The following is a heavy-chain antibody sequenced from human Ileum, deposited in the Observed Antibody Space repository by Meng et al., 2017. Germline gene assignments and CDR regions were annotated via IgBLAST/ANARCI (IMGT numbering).Heavy chain of an antibody. J-gene: IGHJ2*01. CDR2: ISPDGSDK. D-gene: IGHD3-3*01. CDR1: GFTFSDSA. CDR3: AREGRGYYTSSWYWYFDF. V-gene: IGHV3-30*04. Sequence: GESLKISCAASGFTFSDSAIHWVRQAPGKGLEWVAVISPDGSDKYVDSVKGRFSISRDNSLKTLYLQMDSLRAEDTAVYYCAREGRGYYTSSWYWYFDFWGRGTLVTVSS.